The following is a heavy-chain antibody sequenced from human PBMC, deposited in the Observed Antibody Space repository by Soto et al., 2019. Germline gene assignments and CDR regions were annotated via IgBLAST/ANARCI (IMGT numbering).Heavy chain of an antibody. CDR3: ARADCTGAYCYSWPFNYGVDV. Sequence: QVQLVESGGGVVQPGGSLRLSCKTSGFTFNTYGMHWVRQAPGKGLEWVAIIWYDGSNKYYADSVKGRFTISRDNSRNTLDLLMNSLRAEDTALYYCARADCTGAYCYSWPFNYGVDVWGQGTTVTVSS. J-gene: IGHJ6*02. CDR1: GFTFNTYG. D-gene: IGHD2-15*01. V-gene: IGHV3-33*08. CDR2: IWYDGSNK.